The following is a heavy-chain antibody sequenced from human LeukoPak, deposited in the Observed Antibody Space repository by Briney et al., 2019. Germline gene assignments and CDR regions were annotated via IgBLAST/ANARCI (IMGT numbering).Heavy chain of an antibody. D-gene: IGHD3-3*01. V-gene: IGHV4-39*07. J-gene: IGHJ5*02. CDR2: INHSGST. Sequence: SETLSLTCTVSGGSISSSTYYWSWIRQPPGKGLEWIGEINHSGSTNYNPSLKSRVTISVDTSKNQFSLKLSSVTAADTAVYYCARKPSFGVAPGWFDPWGQGTLVTVSS. CDR3: ARKPSFGVAPGWFDP. CDR1: GGSISSSTYY.